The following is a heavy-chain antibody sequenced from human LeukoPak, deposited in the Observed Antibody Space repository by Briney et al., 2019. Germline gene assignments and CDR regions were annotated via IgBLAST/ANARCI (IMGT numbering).Heavy chain of an antibody. CDR1: GFTFSTYS. CDR3: AKDQWLVLNY. D-gene: IGHD6-19*01. J-gene: IGHJ4*02. V-gene: IGHV3-30*02. CDR2: IRNDGNDK. Sequence: PGGSLRLSCAASGFTFSTYSMNWVRQAPGKGLEWFSFIRNDGNDKYYADSVKGRFTISRDNSKNTLYLQMNSLRPEDTALYYCAKDQWLVLNYWGQGTLVTVSS.